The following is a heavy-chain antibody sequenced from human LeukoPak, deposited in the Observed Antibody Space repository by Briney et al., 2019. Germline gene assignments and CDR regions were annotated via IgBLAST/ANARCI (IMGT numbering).Heavy chain of an antibody. V-gene: IGHV3-66*01. CDR2: IYSGGST. D-gene: IGHD2-15*01. CDR1: GFTVSSNY. CDR3: ARDNLLGRYYYYMDV. J-gene: IGHJ6*03. Sequence: GGSLRLSCAASGFTVSSNYMSWVRQAPGKGLEWVSVIYSGGSTYYADSVKGRFTISRDNSKNTLYLQMNSLRAEDTAVYYCARDNLLGRYYYYMDVWGKGTTVTVSS.